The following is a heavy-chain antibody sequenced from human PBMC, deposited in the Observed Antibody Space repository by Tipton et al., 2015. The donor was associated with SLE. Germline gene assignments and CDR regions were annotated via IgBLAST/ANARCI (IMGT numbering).Heavy chain of an antibody. V-gene: IGHV4-4*07. J-gene: IGHJ4*02. Sequence: TLSLTCTVSGGSISSYYWSWIRQPAGKGLEWTGRIYTSGSTNYNPSLKSRVTMSVDTSKNQFSLKLSSVTAADTAVYYCARFHVKSYYEFDCWGQGTLVTVSS. CDR1: GGSISSYY. D-gene: IGHD3-10*01. CDR3: ARFHVKSYYEFDC. CDR2: IYTSGST.